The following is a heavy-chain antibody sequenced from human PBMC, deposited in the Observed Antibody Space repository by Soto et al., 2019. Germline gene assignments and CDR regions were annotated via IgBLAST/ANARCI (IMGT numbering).Heavy chain of an antibody. D-gene: IGHD5-12*01. Sequence: QVQLVQSGAEVKKPGSSVKVSCTASGGTFSSYAISWVRQAPGQAPEWLGGIIPIFGPANYAQKFQGRVTITADESTSTAGMELSSLGTEDTAVYYCVKEDIVAMTGGYYYYGMAIWFQGTTVTVSS. CDR1: GGTFSSYA. J-gene: IGHJ6*02. CDR2: IIPIFGPA. V-gene: IGHV1-69*01. CDR3: VKEDIVAMTGGYYYYGMAI.